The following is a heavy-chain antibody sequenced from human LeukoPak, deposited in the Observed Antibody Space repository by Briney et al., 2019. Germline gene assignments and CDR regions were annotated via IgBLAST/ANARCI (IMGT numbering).Heavy chain of an antibody. D-gene: IGHD3-3*01. Sequence: SETLSLTCAVSGGSISSGGYSWSWIRQPPGKGLEWIGYIYHSGSTYYNPSLKSRVTISVDRSKNQFSLKLSSVTAADTAVYYCARQSAIFALHYYYMDVWGKGTTVTVSS. CDR3: ARQSAIFALHYYYMDV. CDR1: GGSISSGGYS. V-gene: IGHV4-30-2*01. CDR2: IYHSGST. J-gene: IGHJ6*03.